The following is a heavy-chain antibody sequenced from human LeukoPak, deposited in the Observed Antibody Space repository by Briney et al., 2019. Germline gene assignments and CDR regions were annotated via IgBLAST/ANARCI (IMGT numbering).Heavy chain of an antibody. V-gene: IGHV4-4*07. J-gene: IGHJ3*02. D-gene: IGHD6-13*01. Sequence: PSETLSLTCAVSADSFSSHYWTWIRQPAGKGLEWIGRIYTSGSTNYNPSLKSRVTMSVDTSKNQFSLKLSSVTAADTAVYYCARAIARGYDAFDIWGQGTMVTVSS. CDR2: IYTSGST. CDR1: ADSFSSHY. CDR3: ARAIARGYDAFDI.